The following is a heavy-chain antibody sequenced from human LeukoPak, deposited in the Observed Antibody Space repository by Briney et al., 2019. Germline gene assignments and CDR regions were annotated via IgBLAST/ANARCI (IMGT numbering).Heavy chain of an antibody. D-gene: IGHD4-17*01. J-gene: IGHJ6*03. V-gene: IGHV1-24*01. CDR3: AAPAGPKYGVAFYSYYYYMDV. CDR2: VHPENGEI. CDR1: GYTLSELS. Sequence: GASVKVSCKVSGYTLSELSMNWVRQAPGKGLEWMGGVHPENGEIIYAQEFQGRVTLTEDTSADTAYIELSSLTSDDTAVYYCAAPAGPKYGVAFYSYYYYMDVWGKGTTVTVSS.